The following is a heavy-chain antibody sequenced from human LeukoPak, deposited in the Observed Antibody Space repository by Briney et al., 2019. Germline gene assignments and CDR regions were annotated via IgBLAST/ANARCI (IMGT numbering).Heavy chain of an antibody. Sequence: GGPLRLSCAASRFTFSSYDMSWVRQAPGKGLEWISYISGSGSAIYYADSVKGRFTISRDNAKNSLNLQMNSLRAEDTAVYYCARSYGDSDYYDYWGQGTLVTVSS. CDR2: ISGSGSAI. D-gene: IGHD4-17*01. V-gene: IGHV3-48*03. J-gene: IGHJ4*02. CDR3: ARSYGDSDYYDY. CDR1: RFTFSSYD.